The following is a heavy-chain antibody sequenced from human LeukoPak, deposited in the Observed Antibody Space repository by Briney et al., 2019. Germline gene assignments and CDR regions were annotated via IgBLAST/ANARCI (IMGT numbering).Heavy chain of an antibody. Sequence: PGGSLRLSCAASGFTFSLYTMNWVRQAPGKGLEWVSSITGSGSYIYYADSVKGRFTISRDNAKNSLYLQMNSLRAEDTAVYYCVRVLGSSEDYVWGSYRFWGQGTLVTVSS. CDR2: ITGSGSYI. CDR1: GFTFSLYT. V-gene: IGHV3-21*01. J-gene: IGHJ4*02. D-gene: IGHD3-16*02. CDR3: VRVLGSSEDYVWGSYRF.